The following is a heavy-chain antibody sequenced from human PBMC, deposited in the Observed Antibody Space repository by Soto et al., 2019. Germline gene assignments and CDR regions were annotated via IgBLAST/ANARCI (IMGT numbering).Heavy chain of an antibody. CDR1: GGSITSYY. J-gene: IGHJ4*02. V-gene: IGHV4-59*12. Sequence: SETLSLTCTVSGGSITSYYWSWIRQPPGKGLEFIGYIYYSGSTNYNPSLQSRVTISEDTSKNQFSLKLSSVTAADTAVYYCARAGYCSGGSCYRFRFDYWGQGTLVTVSS. D-gene: IGHD2-15*01. CDR3: ARAGYCSGGSCYRFRFDY. CDR2: IYYSGST.